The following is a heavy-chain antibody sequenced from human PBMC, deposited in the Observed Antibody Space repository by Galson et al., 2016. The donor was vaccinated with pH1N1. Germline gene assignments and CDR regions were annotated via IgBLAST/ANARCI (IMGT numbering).Heavy chain of an antibody. CDR1: GYRFDNYF. CDR3: AREGGGKGDYVFSC. J-gene: IGHJ4*02. CDR2: INPNGGAT. Sequence: SVKVSCKASGYRFDNYFLHWVRQAPGQGVEWMGWINPNGGATNYAQKFQGRVTLTRDTSINTGFMELRGLTSDDTAVYFCAREGGGKGDYVFSCWGQGSLVIVSS. V-gene: IGHV1-2*02. D-gene: IGHD4-17*01.